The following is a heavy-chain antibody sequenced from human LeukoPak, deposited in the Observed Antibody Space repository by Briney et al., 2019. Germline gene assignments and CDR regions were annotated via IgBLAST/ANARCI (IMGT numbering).Heavy chain of an antibody. J-gene: IGHJ1*01. D-gene: IGHD3-22*01. CDR3: ARSYYYDSSGYPAYFQY. Sequence: GGSLRLSCAASGFTFSSYSMNWVRQAPGKGLEWVSSISSSSSYIYYADSVKGRFTISRDNAKNSLYLQMNSLRAEDTAVYYCARSYYYDSSGYPAYFQYWGQGTLVTVSS. CDR1: GFTFSSYS. CDR2: ISSSSSYI. V-gene: IGHV3-21*01.